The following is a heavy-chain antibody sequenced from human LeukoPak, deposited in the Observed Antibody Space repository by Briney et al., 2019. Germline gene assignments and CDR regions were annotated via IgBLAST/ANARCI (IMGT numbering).Heavy chain of an antibody. V-gene: IGHV1-18*01. CDR3: VRDIQWRFDP. D-gene: IGHD2-8*01. CDR2: ISTNKGNT. Sequence: GASVKVSCKASGYIFTSYGISWGRQAPGQGLEWMGWISTNKGNTNYAQRLQGRVTMTTDTSTSTAYMELRSLRSDDTAIYYCVRDIQWRFDPWGQGTLVTVSS. CDR1: GYIFTSYG. J-gene: IGHJ5*02.